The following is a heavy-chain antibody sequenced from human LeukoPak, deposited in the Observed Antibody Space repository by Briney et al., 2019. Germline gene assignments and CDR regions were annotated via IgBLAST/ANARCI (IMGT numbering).Heavy chain of an antibody. CDR3: ARVGYSDFWSGYYWDY. D-gene: IGHD3-3*01. V-gene: IGHV6-1*01. J-gene: IGHJ4*02. CDR2: TYYRSKWYY. Sequence: SQTLSLTCAISGDSVSSNSAAWNWIRQSPSRGLEWLGRTYYRSKWYYDYAVSVKSRITINPDTSKNQFSLQLNSVTPEDTAVYYCARVGYSDFWSGYYWDYWGQGTLATVSS. CDR1: GDSVSSNSAA.